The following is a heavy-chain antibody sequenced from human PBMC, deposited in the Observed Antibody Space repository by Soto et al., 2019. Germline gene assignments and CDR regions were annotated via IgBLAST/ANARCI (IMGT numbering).Heavy chain of an antibody. CDR3: ARDLAYYDSSGQTDY. CDR1: GYTFTGYY. J-gene: IGHJ4*02. CDR2: INPNSGGT. Sequence: QVQLVQSGAEVKKPGASVKVSCKASGYTFTGYYMHWVRQAPGQGLEWMGWINPNSGGTNYAQKFQGRVTMTRDKPISTAYMELSRLRSDDTAVYYCARDLAYYDSSGQTDYWGQGTLVTVSS. D-gene: IGHD3-22*01. V-gene: IGHV1-2*02.